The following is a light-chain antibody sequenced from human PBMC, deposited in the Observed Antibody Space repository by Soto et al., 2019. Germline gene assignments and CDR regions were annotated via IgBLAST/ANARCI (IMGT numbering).Light chain of an antibody. V-gene: IGKV1-33*01. CDR2: DAS. Sequence: DIQMTQSPSSLSASVGDRVTITCQASHDITNYLNWYQQKPGKAPKLLIYDASNLETGVPSRFSGSGSGTDFTFTISSLQPEDIATYYCQQYDDLPRTFGPGTKVDIK. J-gene: IGKJ3*01. CDR1: HDITNY. CDR3: QQYDDLPRT.